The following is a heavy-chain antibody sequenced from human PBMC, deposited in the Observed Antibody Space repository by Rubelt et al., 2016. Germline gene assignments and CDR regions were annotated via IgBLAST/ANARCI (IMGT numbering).Heavy chain of an antibody. J-gene: IGHJ5*02. Sequence: QVQLQQWGAGLLKPSETLSLTCAVYGGSFSGYYWSWIRQPPGKGLEWIGEINHSGSTNYNPSLKSRVTISVDTSKDQFSLKLSSVTAADTAVYYCARIGQWLGQPAYKSWFDPWGQGTLVTVSS. D-gene: IGHD6-19*01. CDR3: ARIGQWLGQPAYKSWFDP. V-gene: IGHV4-34*01. CDR1: GGSFSGYY. CDR2: INHSGST.